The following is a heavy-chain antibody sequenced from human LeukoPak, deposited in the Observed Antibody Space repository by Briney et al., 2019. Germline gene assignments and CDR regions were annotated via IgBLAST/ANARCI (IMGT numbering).Heavy chain of an antibody. V-gene: IGHV1-69*13. Sequence: SVKVSCKASLGTFSSYAISWLRQAPCEGLEWMGWIIPMFCTANYAQKFQGRVTITADESTSTPYMELRSLRSEDTAVYYCARGPTNYDSSGYYSSQFFDYWGQGTLVTVSS. J-gene: IGHJ4*02. CDR3: ARGPTNYDSSGYYSSQFFDY. D-gene: IGHD3-22*01. CDR1: LGTFSSYA. CDR2: IIPMFCTA.